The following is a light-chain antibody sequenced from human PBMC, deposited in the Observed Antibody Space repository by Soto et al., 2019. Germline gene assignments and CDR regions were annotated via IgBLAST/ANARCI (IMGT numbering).Light chain of an antibody. CDR3: PQYNTWLPIT. CDR1: QSVSTH. CDR2: GSS. Sequence: EIVMTQSPATLSVSPGERATLSCRASQSVSTHLAWYQQKPGQAPRLLIYGSSTRAIAIPARFSGSGSGTEFTLPISSLQSENFAVYYRPQYNTWLPITFGQGTRLEI. V-gene: IGKV3-15*01. J-gene: IGKJ5*01.